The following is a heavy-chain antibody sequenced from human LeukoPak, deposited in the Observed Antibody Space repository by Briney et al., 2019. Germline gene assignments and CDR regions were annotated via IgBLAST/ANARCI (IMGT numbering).Heavy chain of an antibody. Sequence: SQTLSLTCTVSGGSISSGDYYWSWIRQPPGKGLEWIGYIYYSGSTYYNPSLKSRVTISVDTPKNQFSLKLSSVTAADTAVYYCARDLVPDYYGMDVWGQGTTVTVSS. CDR3: ARDLVPDYYGMDV. CDR1: GGSISSGDYY. J-gene: IGHJ6*02. V-gene: IGHV4-30-4*01. CDR2: IYYSGST.